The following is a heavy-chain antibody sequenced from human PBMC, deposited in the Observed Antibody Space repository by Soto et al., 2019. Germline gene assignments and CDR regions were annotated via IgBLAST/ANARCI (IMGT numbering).Heavy chain of an antibody. CDR2: ISSNGDTT. CDR3: VKDIATSGSYGLDV. V-gene: IGHV3-64D*08. CDR1: GFTFSDHV. D-gene: IGHD6-13*01. J-gene: IGHJ6*02. Sequence: GGSLRLSCSASGFTFSDHVMRWVRLAPGKGPEYVSGISSNGDTTFYADSVKGRFTISRDNSKNTLYLQMSSLRTEDTAVYYCVKDIATSGSYGLDVWGQGTTVTVSS.